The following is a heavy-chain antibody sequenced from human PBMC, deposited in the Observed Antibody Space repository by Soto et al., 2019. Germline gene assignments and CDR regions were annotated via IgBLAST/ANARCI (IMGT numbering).Heavy chain of an antibody. CDR3: ARDTAQYNWNYVLPLTYYYYGMDV. CDR1: GGTFSSYS. V-gene: IGHV1-69*13. D-gene: IGHD1-7*01. CDR2: IIPIFGTA. Sequence: SVKVSCKASGGTFSSYSISWVRQAPGQGLEWMGGIIPIFGTANYAQKFQGRATITADESTSTAYMELSSLRSEDTAVYYCARDTAQYNWNYVLPLTYYYYGMDVWGQGTTGTV. J-gene: IGHJ6*02.